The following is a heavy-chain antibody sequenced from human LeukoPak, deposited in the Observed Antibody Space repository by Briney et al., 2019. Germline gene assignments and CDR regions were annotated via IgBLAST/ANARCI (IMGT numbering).Heavy chain of an antibody. Sequence: ASVKVSCKASGYTFTSYYMHWVRQAPGQGLEWMGIINPSGGSTNYAQKFQGRVTMTRDTSTSTVYMELSSLRSEDTAVYYCARTSSPYYYDSSGFQHWGQGTLVTVSS. D-gene: IGHD3-22*01. CDR2: INPSGGST. CDR1: GYTFTSYY. V-gene: IGHV1-46*01. J-gene: IGHJ1*01. CDR3: ARTSSPYYYDSSGFQH.